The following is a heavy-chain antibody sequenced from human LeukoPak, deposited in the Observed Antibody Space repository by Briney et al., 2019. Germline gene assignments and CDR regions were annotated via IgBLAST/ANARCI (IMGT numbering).Heavy chain of an antibody. Sequence: PGGSLRLSCAASGFTFCSRGMQWVRQALGKGLEWVAVVWYDGSKNYYADSVKGRFTISRDNSKNTLYLQMNSLRAEDTAVYYCTRCSWWDFGSTQGCYFVSWGQGTLVTVSS. CDR1: GFTFCSRG. J-gene: IGHJ4*02. D-gene: IGHD2-15*01. CDR2: VWYDGSKN. CDR3: TRCSWWDFGSTQGCYFVS. V-gene: IGHV3-33*01.